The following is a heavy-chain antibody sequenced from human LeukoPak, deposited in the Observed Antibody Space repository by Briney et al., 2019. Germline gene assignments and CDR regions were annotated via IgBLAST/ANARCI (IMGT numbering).Heavy chain of an antibody. J-gene: IGHJ5*02. CDR2: ISYRGST. D-gene: IGHD3-10*01. CDR1: GDSLSTSSYS. CDR3: ARRYGAGSYYKPRWFDP. V-gene: IGHV4-39*07. Sequence: SETLSLTCTVSGDSLSTSSYSWDWICQSPGRELDWIGGISYRGSTSYNPSHRSRVSISVDRAKNQFSLKVTSVTAADTAVYYCARRYGAGSYYKPRWFDPWGPGILVTVSS.